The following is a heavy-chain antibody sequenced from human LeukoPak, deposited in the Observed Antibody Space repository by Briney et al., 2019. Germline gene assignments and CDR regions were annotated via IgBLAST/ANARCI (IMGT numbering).Heavy chain of an antibody. CDR2: MNPNSGNT. CDR3: ARGHYPRDRFDP. J-gene: IGHJ5*02. V-gene: IGHV1-8*03. Sequence: ASVKVSCTASGYTFTSYDINWVRQATGQGLEWMGWMNPNSGNTGYAQKFQGRVTITRNTSISTAYMELSSLRSEDTAVYYCARGHYPRDRFDPWGQGTLVTVSS. D-gene: IGHD1-26*01. CDR1: GYTFTSYD.